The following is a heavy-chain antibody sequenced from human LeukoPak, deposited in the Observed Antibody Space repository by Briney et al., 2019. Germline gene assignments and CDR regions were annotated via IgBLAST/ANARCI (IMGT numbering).Heavy chain of an antibody. CDR1: GYTFTSYD. V-gene: IGHV1-8*03. D-gene: IGHD3-10*01. J-gene: IGHJ5*02. Sequence: ASVKVSCKASGYTFTSYDINWVRQATGQGLEWMGWMNPNSGITGYAQKFQGRVTITRNTSISTAYMELSSLRSEDTAVYYCARGRGMRYYGSGRVWFDPWGLGTLVTVSS. CDR2: MNPNSGIT. CDR3: ARGRGMRYYGSGRVWFDP.